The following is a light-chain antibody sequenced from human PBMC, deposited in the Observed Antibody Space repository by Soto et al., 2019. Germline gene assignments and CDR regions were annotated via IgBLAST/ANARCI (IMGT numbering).Light chain of an antibody. CDR1: SRDVGGYNY. CDR2: DVS. Sequence: QSVLTQPASVSGSPGESITISCTGTSRDVGGYNYVSWYQQHPGKAPELMIHDVSNRPSGVSNRFSGSKSGNTASLTISGLQAEDEAEYYCISYTSSSLYVFGTGTKVPV. CDR3: ISYTSSSLYV. J-gene: IGLJ1*01. V-gene: IGLV2-14*01.